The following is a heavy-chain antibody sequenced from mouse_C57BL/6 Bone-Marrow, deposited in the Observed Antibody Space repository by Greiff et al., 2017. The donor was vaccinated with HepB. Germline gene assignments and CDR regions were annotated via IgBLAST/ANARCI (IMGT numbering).Heavy chain of an antibody. D-gene: IGHD1-1*01. CDR3: ARSGGSSLYYYAMDY. J-gene: IGHJ4*01. CDR2: INPNNGGT. CDR1: GYTFTDYN. Sequence: VQLQQSGPELVKPGASVKIPCKASGYTFTDYNMDWVKQSHGKSLEWIGDINPNNGGTIYNQKFKGKATLTVDKYSSTAYMELRSLTSEDTAVYYFARSGGSSLYYYAMDYWGQGTSVTVSS. V-gene: IGHV1-18*01.